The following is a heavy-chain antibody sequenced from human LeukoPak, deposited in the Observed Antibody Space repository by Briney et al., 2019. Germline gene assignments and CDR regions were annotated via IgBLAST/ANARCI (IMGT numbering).Heavy chain of an antibody. CDR1: GFTFSNAW. CDR2: IKRRTDGGTT. J-gene: IGHJ4*02. Sequence: GGSLRLSCAVSGFTFSNAWMSWVRQAPGKGLEWVGRIKRRTDGGTTDYAAPVKGRFTISRDDSKNTLYLQMNSLNSEDTAVYYCTTESGGNWWVDYWGQGTLVTVSS. CDR3: TTESGGNWWVDY. D-gene: IGHD2-15*01. V-gene: IGHV3-15*01.